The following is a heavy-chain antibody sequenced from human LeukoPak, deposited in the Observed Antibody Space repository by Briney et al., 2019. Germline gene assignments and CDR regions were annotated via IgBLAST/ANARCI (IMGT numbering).Heavy chain of an antibody. D-gene: IGHD3-10*01. J-gene: IGHJ5*02. CDR1: GGSISSSSYY. CDR2: IYYSGST. V-gene: IGHV4-39*01. Sequence: PSETLSLTCTVSGGSISSSSYYWGWIRQPPGKGLEWIGSIYYSGSTYYNPSLKSRVTISVDTSKNQFSLKLSSVTAAVTAVYYCARTSMVRGVIPFDPWGQGTLVTVSS. CDR3: ARTSMVRGVIPFDP.